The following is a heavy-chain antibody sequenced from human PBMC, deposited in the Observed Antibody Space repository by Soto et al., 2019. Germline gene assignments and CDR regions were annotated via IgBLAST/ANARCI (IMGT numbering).Heavy chain of an antibody. CDR1: GGTFSSYT. J-gene: IGHJ6*02. D-gene: IGHD2-21*02. Sequence: QVQLVQSGAEVKKPGSSVKVSSKASGGTFSSYTISWVRQAPGQGLEWMGRIIPILGIANYAQKFQGRVTITADKSTSTAYMELSSLRSEDTAVYYCARKPCGGDCYHEYYYYGMDVWGQGTTVTVSS. CDR3: ARKPCGGDCYHEYYYYGMDV. V-gene: IGHV1-69*02. CDR2: IIPILGIA.